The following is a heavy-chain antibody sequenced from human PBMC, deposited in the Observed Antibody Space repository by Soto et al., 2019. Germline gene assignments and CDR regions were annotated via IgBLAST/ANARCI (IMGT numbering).Heavy chain of an antibody. CDR3: ARVSFWDDYGDSLNAFDI. V-gene: IGHV3-48*02. CDR2: ISSSSSTI. J-gene: IGHJ3*02. D-gene: IGHD4-17*01. Sequence: GGSLRLSCAASGFTFSSYSMNWVRQAPGKGLEWVSYISSSSSTIYYADSVKGRFTISRDNAKNSLYLQMNSLRDEDTAVYYCARVSFWDDYGDSLNAFDIWGQGTMVTVSS. CDR1: GFTFSSYS.